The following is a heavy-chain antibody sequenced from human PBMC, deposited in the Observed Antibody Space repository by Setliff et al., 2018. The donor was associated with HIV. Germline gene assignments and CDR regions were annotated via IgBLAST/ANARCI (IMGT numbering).Heavy chain of an antibody. D-gene: IGHD7-27*01. J-gene: IGHJ4*02. CDR3: ARHMPSGDPFAF. Sequence: GGSLRLSCVASGFTFSSYGMHWVRQAPGKGLEWVAVIWFDGHNKYSAKSVKGRFTISRDNSKNTLYLQMHSLRAEDTAMYDCARHMPSGDPFAFWGQGTLVTVSS. CDR1: GFTFSSYG. CDR2: IWFDGHNK. V-gene: IGHV3-33*01.